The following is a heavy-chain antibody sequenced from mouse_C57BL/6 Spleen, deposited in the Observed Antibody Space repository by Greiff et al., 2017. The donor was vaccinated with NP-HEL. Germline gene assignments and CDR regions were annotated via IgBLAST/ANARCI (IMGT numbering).Heavy chain of an antibody. CDR2: IDPSDSET. CDR1: GYTFTSYW. J-gene: IGHJ3*01. CDR3: AREAISNYVAY. D-gene: IGHD2-5*01. V-gene: IGHV1-52*01. Sequence: QVQLKQPGAELVRPGSSVKLSCKASGYTFTSYWMHWVKQRPIQGLEWIGNIDPSDSETHYNQKFKDKATLTVDKSSSTAYMQLSSLTSEDSAVYYCAREAISNYVAYWGQGTLVTVSA.